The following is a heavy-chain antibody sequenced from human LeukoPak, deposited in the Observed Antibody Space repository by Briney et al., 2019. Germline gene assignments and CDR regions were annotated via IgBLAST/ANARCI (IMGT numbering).Heavy chain of an antibody. Sequence: PSETLSLTCTVSGGSISSYYWSWIRQPPGKGLEWIGYIYYSGSTNYNPSLKSRVTISVDMSKNQFSLKLSSVTAADTAMYYCARVSGYDWESFYDYWGQGSLVTVSS. D-gene: IGHD5-12*01. V-gene: IGHV4-59*01. J-gene: IGHJ4*02. CDR3: ARVSGYDWESFYDY. CDR1: GGSISSYY. CDR2: IYYSGST.